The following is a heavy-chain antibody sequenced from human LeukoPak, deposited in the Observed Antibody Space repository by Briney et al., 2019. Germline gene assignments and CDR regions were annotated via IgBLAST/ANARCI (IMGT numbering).Heavy chain of an antibody. J-gene: IGHJ4*02. CDR1: GYSISSGYY. V-gene: IGHV4-38-2*01. CDR3: ARLNAYGGNAGDY. D-gene: IGHD4-23*01. Sequence: SETLSLTCAVSGYSISSGYYWGWIRQPPGKGLEWIGSIYHSGSTYYNPFLKSRVTISVDTYKNQFSLKLSSVTAADTAVYYCARLNAYGGNAGDYWGQGTLVTVSS. CDR2: IYHSGST.